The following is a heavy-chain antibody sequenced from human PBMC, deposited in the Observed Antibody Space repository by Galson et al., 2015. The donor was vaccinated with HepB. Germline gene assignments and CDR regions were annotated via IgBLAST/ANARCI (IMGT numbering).Heavy chain of an antibody. CDR3: ARDLGENDY. CDR1: GFTFSNYD. Sequence: SLRLSCAASGFTFSNYDMHWVRQAPGKGLEWVAVIWYDGSNKYYADSVKGRFTISRDNSKNTLYLQMNSLRAEDTAVYYCARDLGENDYWGQGTLVTVSS. J-gene: IGHJ4*02. CDR2: IWYDGSNK. V-gene: IGHV3-33*01. D-gene: IGHD3-10*01.